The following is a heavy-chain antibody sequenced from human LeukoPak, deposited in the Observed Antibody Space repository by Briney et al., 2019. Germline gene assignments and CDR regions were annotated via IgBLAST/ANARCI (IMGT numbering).Heavy chain of an antibody. V-gene: IGHV1-69*05. CDR3: ARMLVAGTGTYFDY. J-gene: IGHJ4*02. CDR1: AATFSSYA. D-gene: IGHD6-19*01. Sequence: SVKVSCSASAATFSSYALSWVRQAPGQGLEWMGRIILIFGTANYAQKFQGRVTITTDESTSTAYMELSSLRSEDTAVYYCARMLVAGTGTYFDYWGQGTLVTVAS. CDR2: IILIFGTA.